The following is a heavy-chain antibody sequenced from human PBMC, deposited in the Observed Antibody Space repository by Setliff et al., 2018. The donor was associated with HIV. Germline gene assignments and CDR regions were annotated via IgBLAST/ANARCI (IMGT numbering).Heavy chain of an antibody. CDR3: ARDLGSSSWYPCFDY. Sequence: ASVKVSCKASGYTFTGYYMHWVRQAPGQGLEWMGWINPNSGGTNYAQKFQGRVTITADESTSTAYMELSSLRSEDTAVYYCARDLGSSSWYPCFDYWGQGTLVTVSS. CDR1: GYTFTGYY. V-gene: IGHV1-2*02. D-gene: IGHD6-13*01. CDR2: INPNSGGT. J-gene: IGHJ4*02.